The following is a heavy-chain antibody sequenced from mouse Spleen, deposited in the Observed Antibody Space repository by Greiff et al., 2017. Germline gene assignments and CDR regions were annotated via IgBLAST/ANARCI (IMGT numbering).Heavy chain of an antibody. CDR2: IPYSGST. Sequence: EVMLVESGPDLVKPSQSLSFTCTVTGYSITSCYILHWIRQFPGYKLEWMGYIPYSGSTNYNPSLKSRISITRDTSKNQSFLQLNSVTTEDTATYYCASLYYYGYYFDDWGQGTTLTVSS. CDR1: GYSITSCYI. CDR3: ASLYYYGYYFDD. J-gene: IGHJ2*01. D-gene: IGHD1-1*01. V-gene: IGHV3-1*02.